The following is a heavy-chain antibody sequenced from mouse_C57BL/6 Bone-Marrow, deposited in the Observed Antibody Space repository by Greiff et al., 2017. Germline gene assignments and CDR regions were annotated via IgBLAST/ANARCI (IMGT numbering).Heavy chain of an antibody. V-gene: IGHV1-55*01. CDR2: IYPTSGRT. J-gene: IGHJ2*01. D-gene: IGHD4-1*01. CDR1: GYTFTSYW. Sequence: QVHVKQPGAELVKPGASVKMSCKASGYTFTSYWITWVKQRPGQGLEWIGDIYPTSGRTNYNEKFKSKAILTVDTSSNPADMQLSSLTSEDSAVFYCARSGPLGRSFDYWGQDTTLTVSS. CDR3: ARSGPLGRSFDY.